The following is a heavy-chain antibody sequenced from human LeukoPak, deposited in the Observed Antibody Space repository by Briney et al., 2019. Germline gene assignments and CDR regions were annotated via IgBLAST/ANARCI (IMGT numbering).Heavy chain of an antibody. Sequence: SETLSLTCTVSGGSISSSSYYWGWIRQPPGKGLEWIGSIYYSGSTYYNPSLKSRVTISVDTSKNQFSLKLSSVTAADTAVYYCARLKFGTGGFDYWGQGTLVTVSS. CDR3: ARLKFGTGGFDY. CDR2: IYYSGST. CDR1: GGSISSSSYY. V-gene: IGHV4-39*01. D-gene: IGHD1-1*01. J-gene: IGHJ4*02.